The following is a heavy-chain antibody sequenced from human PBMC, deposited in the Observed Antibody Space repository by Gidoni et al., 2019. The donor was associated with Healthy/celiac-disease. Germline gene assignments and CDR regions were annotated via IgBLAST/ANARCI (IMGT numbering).Heavy chain of an antibody. D-gene: IGHD3-10*01. CDR3: ARDGTVLLWFGEPGAGYFDY. CDR2: ISYDGSNK. V-gene: IGHV3-30-3*01. Sequence: QVQLVESGGGVVQPGGSLRLSWAASGFTFSSYAMHWVRQAPGKGLEWVAVISYDGSNKYYADSVKGRFTISRDNSKNTLYLQMNSLRAEDTAVYYCARDGTVLLWFGEPGAGYFDYWGQGTLVTVSS. J-gene: IGHJ4*02. CDR1: GFTFSSYA.